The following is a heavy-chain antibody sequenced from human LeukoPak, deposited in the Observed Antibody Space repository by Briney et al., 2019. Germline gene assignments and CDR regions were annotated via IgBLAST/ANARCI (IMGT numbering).Heavy chain of an antibody. D-gene: IGHD5-24*01. J-gene: IGHJ3*02. CDR2: IIPIFGTA. CDR1: GYTFTSYG. CDR3: ARRDRDGDNLGAFDI. Sequence: SVKVSCKASGYTFTSYGISWVRQAPGQGLEWMGGIIPIFGTANYAQKFQGRVTITTDESTSTAYMELSSLRSEDTAVYYCARRDRDGDNLGAFDIWGQGTMVTVSS. V-gene: IGHV1-69*05.